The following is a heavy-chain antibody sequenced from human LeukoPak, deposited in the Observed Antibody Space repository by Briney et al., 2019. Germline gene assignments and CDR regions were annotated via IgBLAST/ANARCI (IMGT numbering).Heavy chain of an antibody. CDR1: GFTFSSYG. Sequence: GGSLRLSCAASGFTFSSYGMHWVRQAPGKGPEWVAFIRYDGSNKYYADSVKGRFTISRDNSKNTLYLQMNSLRAEDTAVYYCAKVYSSSPWPSFDYWGQGTLVTVSS. J-gene: IGHJ4*02. CDR3: AKVYSSSPWPSFDY. CDR2: IRYDGSNK. V-gene: IGHV3-30*02. D-gene: IGHD6-13*01.